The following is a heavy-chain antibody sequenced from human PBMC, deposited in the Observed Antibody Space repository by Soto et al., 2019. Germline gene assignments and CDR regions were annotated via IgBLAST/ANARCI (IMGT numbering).Heavy chain of an antibody. CDR1: GGTFSSYT. V-gene: IGHV1-69*08. CDR3: ARDYLHPPDYYYYGMDV. J-gene: IGHJ6*02. CDR2: IIPILGIA. Sequence: QVQLVQSGAEVKKPGSSVKVSCKASGGTFSSYTISWVRQAPGQGLEWMGRIIPILGIANYAQKFQGRVTITADKSTSTAYMELSSLRSEDTAVYYCARDYLHPPDYYYYGMDVWGQGTTVTVS. D-gene: IGHD3-10*01.